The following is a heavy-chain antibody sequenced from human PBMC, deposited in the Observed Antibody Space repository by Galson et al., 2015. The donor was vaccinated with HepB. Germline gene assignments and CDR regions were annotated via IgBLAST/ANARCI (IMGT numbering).Heavy chain of an antibody. D-gene: IGHD3-10*01. CDR2: ISGSGGST. V-gene: IGHV3-23*01. J-gene: IGHJ3*02. Sequence: SLRLSCAASGSTFSSYAMSWVRQAPGKGLEWVSAISGSGGSTYYADSVKGRFTISRDNSKNTLYLQMNSLRAEDTAVYYCAAYGSGSDDAFDIWGQGTMVTVSS. CDR3: AAYGSGSDDAFDI. CDR1: GSTFSSYA.